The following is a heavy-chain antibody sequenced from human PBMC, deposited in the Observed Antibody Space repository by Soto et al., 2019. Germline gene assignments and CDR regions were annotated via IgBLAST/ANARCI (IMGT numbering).Heavy chain of an antibody. J-gene: IGHJ4*02. CDR1: GFTFDDYA. Sequence: EVQLVESGGGLVQPGRSLRLSCAASGFTFDDYAMHWVRRVPGKGLEWVSSISWNSSIIGYADSVKGRFTISRDNAKNSLYLQMNSLRHEDTALYYCAKGGPDGFCSGGRCYFDYWGQGTLVTVSS. V-gene: IGHV3-9*01. CDR3: AKGGPDGFCSGGRCYFDY. D-gene: IGHD2-15*01. CDR2: ISWNSSII.